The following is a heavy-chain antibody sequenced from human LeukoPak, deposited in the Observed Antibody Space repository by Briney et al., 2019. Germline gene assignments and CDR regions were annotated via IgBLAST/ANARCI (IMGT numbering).Heavy chain of an antibody. CDR1: GYTFTGYY. V-gene: IGHV1-2*02. D-gene: IGHD3-22*01. Sequence: ASVKVSCKASGYTFTGYYMHWVRQAPGQGLEWMGWINPNSGGTNYAQKFQGRVTMTRDTSISTAYMELSRLRSDDTAVYYCARDNLRDYYDSSGYYYYYYMDVWGKGTTVTVSS. CDR2: INPNSGGT. CDR3: ARDNLRDYYDSSGYYYYYYMDV. J-gene: IGHJ6*03.